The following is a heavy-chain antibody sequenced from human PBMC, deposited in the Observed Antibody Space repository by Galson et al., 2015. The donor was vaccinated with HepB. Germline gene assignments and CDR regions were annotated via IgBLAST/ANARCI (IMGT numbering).Heavy chain of an antibody. CDR3: ARKGYTYGGFDY. V-gene: IGHV3-7*03. D-gene: IGHD5-18*01. J-gene: IGHJ4*02. Sequence: SLRLSCAASGFTFSTFWMTWVRQAPGKGLEWVANIKQDGSEKYYVNSVKGRFTISRDNAKNLLYLQMNSLRVEDTALYYCARKGYTYGGFDYWGQGTLVTVSS. CDR2: IKQDGSEK. CDR1: GFTFSTFW.